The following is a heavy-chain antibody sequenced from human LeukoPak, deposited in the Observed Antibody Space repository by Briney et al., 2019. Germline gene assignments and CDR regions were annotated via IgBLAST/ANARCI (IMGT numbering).Heavy chain of an antibody. D-gene: IGHD3-22*01. CDR3: ARADGSGYYSHYFDY. J-gene: IGHJ4*02. V-gene: IGHV3-30*04. Sequence: GGSLRLSCAASGFTFSSYAMHWVRQAPGKGLEWVAVISYDGSNKYYADSVKGRFTISRDNSKNTLYLQMNSLRAEDTAVYYCARADGSGYYSHYFDYWGQGTLVTVSS. CDR1: GFTFSSYA. CDR2: ISYDGSNK.